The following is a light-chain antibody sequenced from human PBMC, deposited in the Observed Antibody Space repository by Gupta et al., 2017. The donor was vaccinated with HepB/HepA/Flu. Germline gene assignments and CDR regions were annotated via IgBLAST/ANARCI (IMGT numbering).Light chain of an antibody. J-gene: IGLJ2*01. CDR1: SGHSSYA. Sequence: QLVLTQSPSASASLGASVNLTCTLSSGHSSYAIAWHQQQPEKGPRYLMKLNSDGSHSKGDGIPDRFSGSSSGAERYLTISSLQSEDEADYYCQTWGTGIPVVFGGGTKLTVL. CDR2: LNSDGSH. CDR3: QTWGTGIPVV. V-gene: IGLV4-69*01.